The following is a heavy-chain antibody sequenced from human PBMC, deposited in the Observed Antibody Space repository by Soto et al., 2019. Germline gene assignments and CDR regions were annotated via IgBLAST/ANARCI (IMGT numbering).Heavy chain of an antibody. D-gene: IGHD6-13*01. CDR1: GYNFANYW. J-gene: IGHJ6*02. Sequence: PGESLKISCKGSGYNFANYWIGWVRQVSGKGLEWMGIIRPSNSDTQYSPAFQGQVTISADKSISTAYLQWSSLKASDTAMYYCARTSAAGKYYYGMDVWGQGTTVTVSS. CDR2: IRPSNSDT. CDR3: ARTSAAGKYYYGMDV. V-gene: IGHV5-51*01.